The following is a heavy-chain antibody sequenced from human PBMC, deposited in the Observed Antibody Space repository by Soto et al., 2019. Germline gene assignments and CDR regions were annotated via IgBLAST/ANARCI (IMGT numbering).Heavy chain of an antibody. CDR1: GGSISSYY. CDR2: IYYSGST. CDR3: ARGKMKQLVNYYYGMDV. V-gene: IGHV4-59*01. J-gene: IGHJ6*02. Sequence: SDTLSLSCTFSGGSISSYYWSWIRQPPGKGLEWIGYIYYSGSTNYNPSLKSRVTISVDTSKNQFSLKLSSVTAADTAVYYCARGKMKQLVNYYYGMDVWGQGTTVTVSS. D-gene: IGHD6-13*01.